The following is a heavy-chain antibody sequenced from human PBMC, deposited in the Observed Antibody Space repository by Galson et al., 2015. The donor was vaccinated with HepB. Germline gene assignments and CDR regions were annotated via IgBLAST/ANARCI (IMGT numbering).Heavy chain of an antibody. CDR1: GFTFSNAW. Sequence: SLRLSCAASGFTFSNAWMSWVRQAPGKGLEWVGRIKSKTDGGTTDYAAPVKGRFTISRDDSKNTLYLQMNSLKTEDTAVYYCTTDWPPYPQAAAGSPYVDYWGQGTLVTVSS. CDR3: TTDWPPYPQAAAGSPYVDY. CDR2: IKSKTDGGTT. V-gene: IGHV3-15*01. J-gene: IGHJ4*02. D-gene: IGHD6-13*01.